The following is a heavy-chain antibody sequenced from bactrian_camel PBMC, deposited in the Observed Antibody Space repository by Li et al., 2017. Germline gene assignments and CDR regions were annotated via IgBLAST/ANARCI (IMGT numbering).Heavy chain of an antibody. CDR2: IYTTAENT. V-gene: IGHV3S54*01. CDR1: GVMTRLYC. J-gene: IGHJ4*01. Sequence: HVQLVESGGGSVQTGGSLNLSCAASGVMTRLYCMAWFRQSPGKEREGVAVIYTTAENTYYADSVRGRSTISLDNAKKTLYLEMNDLTLEDAGIYTCVAENPVAPAPCWAPVERHYWGQGTQVTVS. CDR3: VAENPVAPAPCWAPVERHY. D-gene: IGHD1*01.